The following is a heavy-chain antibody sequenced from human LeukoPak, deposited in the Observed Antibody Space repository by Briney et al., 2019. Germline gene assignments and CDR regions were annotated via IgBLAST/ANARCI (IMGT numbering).Heavy chain of an antibody. D-gene: IGHD6-19*01. J-gene: IGHJ6*02. CDR2: ISSSSSYI. V-gene: IGHV3-21*01. CDR1: GFTFSSYS. Sequence: GGSLRLSCAASGFTFSSYSMNWVRQAPGKGLEWVSSISSSSSYIYYADSVKGRFTISRDNAKNSLYLQMNSLRAEDTAVYYCARTPGYSSGWYVSPDPYYYYGMDVWGQGTTVTVSS. CDR3: ARTPGYSSGWYVSPDPYYYYGMDV.